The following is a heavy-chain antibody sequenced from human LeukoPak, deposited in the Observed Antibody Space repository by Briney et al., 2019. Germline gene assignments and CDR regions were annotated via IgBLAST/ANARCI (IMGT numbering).Heavy chain of an antibody. CDR1: GGSISSYY. CDR3: ARGRPDIVVVPSTSMDV. D-gene: IGHD2-2*01. CDR2: IYYSGST. V-gene: IGHV4-59*01. J-gene: IGHJ6*02. Sequence: SETLSLTCTVSGGSISSYYWSWIRQPPGKGLEWIGYIYYSGSTNYNPSLKSRVTISVDTSKNQFSLKLSSVTAADTAVYYCARGRPDIVVVPSTSMDVWGQGTTVTVSS.